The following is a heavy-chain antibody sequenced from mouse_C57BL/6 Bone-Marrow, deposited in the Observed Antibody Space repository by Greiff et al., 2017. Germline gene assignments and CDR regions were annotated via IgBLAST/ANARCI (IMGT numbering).Heavy chain of an antibody. V-gene: IGHV10-3*01. Sequence: EADGGLVQPKGSLKLTCAAFGFTFNTYAMHWFRQAPGKGLEWVARIRSKSSNYATYYADSVKDRLTISRDDSHSMLDLKMNNLKTEDTAMYYYVRVNSDYVGGDYAMDYWGQGTSVTVSS. D-gene: IGHD2-5*01. J-gene: IGHJ4*01. CDR1: GFTFNTYA. CDR2: IRSKSSNYAT. CDR3: VRVNSDYVGGDYAMDY.